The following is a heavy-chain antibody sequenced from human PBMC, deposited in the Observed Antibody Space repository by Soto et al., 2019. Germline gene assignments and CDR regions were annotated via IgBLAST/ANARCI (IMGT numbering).Heavy chain of an antibody. CDR1: GFTFSTYG. CDR2: IWYDGSRT. Sequence: QVQLVESGGGVVQPGTSLRLSCAASGFTFSTYGMHWVRQAPGKGLDWVALIWYDGSRTHYAESVKGRFTISRDNSRNTLFLQMNSLRVEDTAVYYCAREQIGEAGSTYDYWGQGTLVTVSS. J-gene: IGHJ4*02. D-gene: IGHD6-19*01. CDR3: AREQIGEAGSTYDY. V-gene: IGHV3-33*01.